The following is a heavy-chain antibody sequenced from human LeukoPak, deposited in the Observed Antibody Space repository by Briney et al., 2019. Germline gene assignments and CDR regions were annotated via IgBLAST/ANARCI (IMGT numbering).Heavy chain of an antibody. V-gene: IGHV3-64*02. CDR2: TNTDGNYI. D-gene: IGHD6-6*01. CDR1: GFTFSSHS. J-gene: IGHJ4*02. Sequence: GGSLRLSCAASGFTFSSHSMHWVRQAPGKGLESVSSTNTDGNYIYYVESVRGRFTISRDNSKNTLYHQMGSLRPDDMGVYYCARGGTYSSSSLNSWGQGTLVTVSS. CDR3: ARGGTYSSSSLNS.